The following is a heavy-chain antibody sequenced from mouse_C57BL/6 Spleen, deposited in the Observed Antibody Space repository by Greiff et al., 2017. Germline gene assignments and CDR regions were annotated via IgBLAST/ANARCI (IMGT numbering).Heavy chain of an antibody. CDR2: INPSNGGT. J-gene: IGHJ4*01. CDR1: GYTFTSYW. D-gene: IGHD2-4*01. CDR3: ARSHYDYDYYYAMDY. V-gene: IGHV1-53*01. Sequence: VQLQQPGTELVKPGASVKLSCKASGYTFTSYWMHWVKQRPGQGLEWIGNINPSNGGTNYNEKFKSKATLTVDKSSSTAYMQLSSLTSEDSAVYYCARSHYDYDYYYAMDYWCQGTSVTVSS.